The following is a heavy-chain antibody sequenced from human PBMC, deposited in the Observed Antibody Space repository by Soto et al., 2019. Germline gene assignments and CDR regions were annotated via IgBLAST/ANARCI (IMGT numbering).Heavy chain of an antibody. CDR2: IFYTGST. D-gene: IGHD3-10*01. J-gene: IGHJ4*02. CDR3: AKLSGSYHFSLGY. CDR1: SGGLC. V-gene: IGHV4-61*08. Sequence: SGGLCGRRIMKKQGKGLEWIGYIFYTGSTSYNPSLQSRVTISIDTSKSQFSLKLNSVTAADTAVYYCAKLSGSYHFSLGYSGQGLLVTGSS.